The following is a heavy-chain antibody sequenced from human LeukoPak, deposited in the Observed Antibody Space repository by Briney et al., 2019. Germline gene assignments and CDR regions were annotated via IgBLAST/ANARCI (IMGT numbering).Heavy chain of an antibody. D-gene: IGHD4/OR15-4a*01. Sequence: GGSLRLSCAASGITVSSSYMSWVRQAPGKGLEWVSGISGSGGTTSYAGSVKGRFTISRDNSKNTLYLQVNSLRAEDTAVYYCARARLTTYYYYGTDVWGQGTTVTVSS. CDR3: ARARLTTYYYYGTDV. J-gene: IGHJ6*02. CDR1: GITVSSSY. V-gene: IGHV3-23*01. CDR2: ISGSGGTT.